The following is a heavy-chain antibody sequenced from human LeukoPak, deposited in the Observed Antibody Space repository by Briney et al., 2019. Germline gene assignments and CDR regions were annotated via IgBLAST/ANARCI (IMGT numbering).Heavy chain of an antibody. J-gene: IGHJ4*02. CDR1: GCSISSYY. D-gene: IGHD6-13*01. CDR3: ARSRPYSSSWYFFDY. V-gene: IGHV4-59*08. Sequence: KTSETLSLTCTVSGCSISSYYWSWIRQPPGKGLEWIGYIYYSGSTNYNPSLKSRVTISVDTSKNQFSLKLSSVTAADTAVYYCARSRPYSSSWYFFDYWGQGTLVTVSS. CDR2: IYYSGST.